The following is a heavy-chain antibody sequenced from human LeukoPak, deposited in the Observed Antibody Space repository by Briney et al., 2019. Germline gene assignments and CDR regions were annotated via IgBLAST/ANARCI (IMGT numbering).Heavy chain of an antibody. J-gene: IGHJ6*02. CDR3: ARAYGDYSWSGGMDV. Sequence: SVKVSCKASGGTFSSYAIRWVRQAPGQGLEWMGGIIPIFGTANYAQKFQGRVMITADESTSTANMELSSLRSEDTAVYYCARAYGDYSWSGGMDVWGQGTTVTVSS. V-gene: IGHV1-69*13. D-gene: IGHD4-17*01. CDR1: GGTFSSYA. CDR2: IIPIFGTA.